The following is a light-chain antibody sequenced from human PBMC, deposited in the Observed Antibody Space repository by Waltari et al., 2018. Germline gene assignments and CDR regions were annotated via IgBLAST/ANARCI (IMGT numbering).Light chain of an antibody. CDR1: SRDLGGYSF. CDR2: DVS. J-gene: IGLJ1*01. CDR3: SSYTSIIPPFL. Sequence: QSALTQPASVSGSPGQSITISCPRSSRDLGGYSFVSWYQQHPGKAPKLMLYDVSHRPSGVSNRFSGSKSGNTASLTISGLQPEDEADYYCSSYTSIIPPFLFGTGTKVTVL. V-gene: IGLV2-14*01.